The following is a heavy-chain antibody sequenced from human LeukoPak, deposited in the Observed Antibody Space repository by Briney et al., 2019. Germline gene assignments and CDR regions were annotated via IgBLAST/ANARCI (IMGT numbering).Heavy chain of an antibody. CDR3: AREVGSGSYYVPHYFDY. V-gene: IGHV3-21*01. D-gene: IGHD3-10*01. CDR2: ISSSSSYI. CDR1: GFTFSSYS. J-gene: IGHJ4*02. Sequence: GGSLRLSCAASGFTFSSYSMNWVRQAPGKGLEWVSSISSSSSYIYYADSVKGRFTISRDNAKNSLYPQMNSLRAEDTAVYYCAREVGSGSYYVPHYFDYWGQGTLVTGSS.